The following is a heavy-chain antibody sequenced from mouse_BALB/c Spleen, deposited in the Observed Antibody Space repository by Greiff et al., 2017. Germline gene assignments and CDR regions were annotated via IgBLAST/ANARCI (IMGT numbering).Heavy chain of an antibody. CDR3: ARPGLNWYFDV. D-gene: IGHD2-2*01. J-gene: IGHJ1*01. CDR1: GFDFSRYW. V-gene: IGHV4-1*02. Sequence: EVQLVESGGGLVQPGGSLKLSCAASGFDFSRYWMSWVRQAPGKGLEWIGEINPDSSTINYTPSLKDKFIISRDNAKNTLYLQMSKVRSEDTALYYCARPGLNWYFDVWGAGTTVTVSS. CDR2: INPDSSTI.